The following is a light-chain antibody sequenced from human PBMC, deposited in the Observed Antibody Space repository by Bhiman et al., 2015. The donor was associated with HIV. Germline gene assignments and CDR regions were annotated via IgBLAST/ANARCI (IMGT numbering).Light chain of an antibody. CDR1: SSNIGSNA. CDR3: ATWDDNLSADYF. J-gene: IGLJ1*01. CDR2: TNN. V-gene: IGLV1-44*01. Sequence: QSVLTQPPSASGTPGQRVTISCSGSSSNIGSNAVNWYQQLPGTAPKLLIYTNNQRPSGVPDRFSGSKSGTSASLVIRGLQSEDESEYYCATWDDNLSADYFFGTGTKVTVL.